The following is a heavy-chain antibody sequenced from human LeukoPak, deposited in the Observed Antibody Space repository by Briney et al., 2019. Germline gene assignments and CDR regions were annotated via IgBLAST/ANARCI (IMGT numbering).Heavy chain of an antibody. V-gene: IGHV3-53*01. Sequence: SGGSLRLSCAASGFTVSSNYMSWVRQAPGKGLEWVSLIYSGGSTYYADSVKGRFTISRDNSKNTLYLQMNSLRAEDTAVYYCAREQWLVRGGGYFDYWGQGTLVTVSS. CDR1: GFTVSSNY. CDR3: AREQWLVRGGGYFDY. CDR2: IYSGGST. D-gene: IGHD6-19*01. J-gene: IGHJ4*02.